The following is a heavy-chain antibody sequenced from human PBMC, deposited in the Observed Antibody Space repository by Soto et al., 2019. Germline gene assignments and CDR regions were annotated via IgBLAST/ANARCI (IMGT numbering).Heavy chain of an antibody. V-gene: IGHV3-23*01. CDR3: AKDQARDSSGYYYDY. D-gene: IGHD3-22*01. CDR2: ISGSGGST. CDR1: GFTFSSYA. Sequence: GGSLRLSCAASGFTFSSYAMSWVRQAQGKGLEWVSAISGSGGSTYYADSVKGRFTISRDNSKNTLYLQMNSLRAEDTAVYYCAKDQARDSSGYYYDYWGQGTLVTVS. J-gene: IGHJ4*02.